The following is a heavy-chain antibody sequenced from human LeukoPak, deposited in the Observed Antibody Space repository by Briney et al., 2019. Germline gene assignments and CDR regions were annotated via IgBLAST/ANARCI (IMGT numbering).Heavy chain of an antibody. CDR1: GFXXXXXX. Sequence: AGSLRLSCAAXGFXXXXXXMHWDRQAPXXGXXXXXXIWYDGSNKYYADSVKGRFTISRDNSKNTLYLQMHSLRAEDTAVYYCARDDTGDWSYYFAYWGQGTLVTVSS. D-gene: IGHD2-21*02. J-gene: IGHJ4*02. CDR3: ARDDTGDWSYYFAY. CDR2: IWYDGSNK. V-gene: IGHV3-33*01.